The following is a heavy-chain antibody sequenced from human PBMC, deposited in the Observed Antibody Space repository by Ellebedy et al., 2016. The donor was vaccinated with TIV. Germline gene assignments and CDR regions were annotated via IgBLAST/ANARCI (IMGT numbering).Heavy chain of an antibody. CDR3: ATGEDLDAFDI. V-gene: IGHV3-15*01. Sequence: GGSLRLXCAASGFTFTNAWMHWVRQAPGKGLVWVGRVKSKTDGGTTDYVASVRDRFTISRDDSKNTLDLQMNSLKTEDTAVYYCATGEDLDAFDIWGQGTMVTVSS. CDR1: GFTFTNAW. J-gene: IGHJ3*02. D-gene: IGHD2-15*01. CDR2: VKSKTDGGTT.